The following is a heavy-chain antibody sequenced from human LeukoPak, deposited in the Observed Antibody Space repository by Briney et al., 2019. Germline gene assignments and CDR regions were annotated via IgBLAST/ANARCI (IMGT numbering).Heavy chain of an antibody. D-gene: IGHD6-19*01. CDR3: AKDAKSGWSYFDT. CDR1: GFIYSNYG. J-gene: IGHJ4*02. V-gene: IGHV3-30*02. CDR2: IRYDGSNE. Sequence: GGSLRLXCAASGFIYSNYGIHWVRRAPGKGLESVAFIRYDGSNEYYADSVKGRFTISRDNSKNTLYLQMNSLRAEDTAVYYCAKDAKSGWSYFDTGVREAWSPSPQ.